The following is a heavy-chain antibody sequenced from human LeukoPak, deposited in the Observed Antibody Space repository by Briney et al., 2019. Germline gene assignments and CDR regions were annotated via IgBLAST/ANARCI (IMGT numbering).Heavy chain of an antibody. CDR2: IFASGST. CDR3: ARGSREMATIFDY. V-gene: IGHV4-4*07. J-gene: IGHJ4*02. D-gene: IGHD5-24*01. Sequence: NPSETLSLTCNVSGGSISGYPWSWIRQPAGKGLEWIGHIFASGSTNYNPSLRSRLTMSVDTSKNQFSLKLTSVTAADTAVYYCARGSREMATIFDYWGQGTLVTVSS. CDR1: GGSISGYP.